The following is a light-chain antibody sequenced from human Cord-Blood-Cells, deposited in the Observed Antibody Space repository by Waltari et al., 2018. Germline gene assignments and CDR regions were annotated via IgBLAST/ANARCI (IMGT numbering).Light chain of an antibody. V-gene: IGKV1-9*01. CDR2: AAS. Sequence: DIQLTQSPSFLSASVGDRVTITCRASQGISSYLAWYQQKPGKAPKLLIYAASTLQSGVPSRFSGSGSGTEFTLTISSRQPEDFATYYCQQLNSYPFGPGTKVDIK. J-gene: IGKJ3*01. CDR3: QQLNSYP. CDR1: QGISSY.